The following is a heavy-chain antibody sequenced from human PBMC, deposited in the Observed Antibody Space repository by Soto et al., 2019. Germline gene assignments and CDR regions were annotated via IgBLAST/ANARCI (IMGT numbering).Heavy chain of an antibody. CDR3: ARDGGRHSGGIDY. J-gene: IGHJ4*02. D-gene: IGHD1-26*01. CDR1: GGTFSSYS. Sequence: QVQLVQSGAEVKKPGSSVKVSCKASGGTFSSYSINWVRQAPGQGLEWMGEIIPIFGTANYAQKFQGRVTITADESTSIAYMGLSSLRSEDTAVYYCARDGGRHSGGIDYWGQGTLVTVSS. V-gene: IGHV1-69*01. CDR2: IIPIFGTA.